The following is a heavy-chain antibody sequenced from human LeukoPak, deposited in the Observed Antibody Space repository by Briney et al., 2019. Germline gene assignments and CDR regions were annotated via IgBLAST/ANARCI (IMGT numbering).Heavy chain of an antibody. Sequence: GGSLRLSCAASGFTFSSYGMSWVRQAPGKGPQWVSAITGSGGTTYYADSVKGRFTISRDNSKNTLYLQMNSLRAEDTAVYYCAKIQGCFDYWGQGNLVTVSS. CDR1: GFTFSSYG. J-gene: IGHJ4*02. V-gene: IGHV3-23*01. CDR2: ITGSGGTT. CDR3: AKIQGCFDY.